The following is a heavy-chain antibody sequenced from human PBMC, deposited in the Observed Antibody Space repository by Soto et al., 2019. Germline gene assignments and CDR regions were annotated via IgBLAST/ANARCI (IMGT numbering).Heavy chain of an antibody. Sequence: QLGGSLRLSCAASGFTFSDHYMDWVRQAPGKGLEWVGRTRNKANSYTTEYAASVKGRFTISRDDSKNSLYLQMNSLKTEDTAVYYCAREPVYYYDSSGYYYYYGMDVWGQGTTVTVSS. J-gene: IGHJ6*02. CDR1: GFTFSDHY. CDR3: AREPVYYYDSSGYYYYYGMDV. CDR2: TRNKANSYTT. D-gene: IGHD3-22*01. V-gene: IGHV3-72*01.